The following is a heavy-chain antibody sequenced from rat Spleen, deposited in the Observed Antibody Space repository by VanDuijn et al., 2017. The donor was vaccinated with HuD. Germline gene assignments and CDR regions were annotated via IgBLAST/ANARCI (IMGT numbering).Heavy chain of an antibody. J-gene: IGHJ4*01. CDR1: GLSFSNYD. Sequence: EVQLVESGGGLVQPGRSMKLSCAASGLSFSNYDMAWVRQAPTKGLEWVASISYDGTATYYRDSVKGRFTLSRDNAKSTQYLQMDSLRSEDTATYYCAREGRGTTTTWVMDAWGQGASVTVSS. D-gene: IGHD1-10*01. CDR3: AREGRGTTTTWVMDA. CDR2: ISYDGTAT. V-gene: IGHV5-25*01.